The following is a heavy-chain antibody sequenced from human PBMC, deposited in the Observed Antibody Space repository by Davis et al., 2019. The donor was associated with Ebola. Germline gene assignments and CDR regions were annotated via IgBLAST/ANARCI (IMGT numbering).Heavy chain of an antibody. V-gene: IGHV1-8*01. CDR1: GYTFTSYD. D-gene: IGHD1-26*01. CDR2: MNPNSGNT. CDR3: ARGTRVGDY. Sequence: AASVKVSCKASGYTFTSYDINWVRQATGQGLEWMGWMNPNSGNTGYEQKFQGRVIMTRNTSINTAYMELSSLRSDDTAVYYCARGTRVGDYWGQGTLVTVSS. J-gene: IGHJ4*02.